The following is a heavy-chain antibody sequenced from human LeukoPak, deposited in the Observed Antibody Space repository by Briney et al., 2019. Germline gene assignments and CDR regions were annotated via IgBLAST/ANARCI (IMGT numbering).Heavy chain of an antibody. V-gene: IGHV4-39*01. CDR2: VYYNGDT. CDR3: ARHGGSGWYYYLDH. D-gene: IGHD6-19*01. CDR1: GGSISSSTYY. J-gene: IGHJ4*02. Sequence: SETLSLTCTVSGGSISSSTYYWGWIRQSPGKGLEWFGTVYYNGDTYYNPSLKSRVTVSIDTSKNQFSLKLRSVTAADTAVYHRARHGGSGWYYYLDHWGQGTLVTVSS.